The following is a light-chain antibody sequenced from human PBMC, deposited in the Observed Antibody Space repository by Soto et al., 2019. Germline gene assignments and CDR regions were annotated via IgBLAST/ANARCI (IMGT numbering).Light chain of an antibody. Sequence: AIRMTQSPSSFSASTGDRVTITCRASQGISSYLAWYQQKPGKAPKLLIYAASTLQSGVPSRFRGSGSGTDFTLTISCLQSEDFATYYCQQYYSYPVTFGQGTKVEIK. CDR1: QGISSY. J-gene: IGKJ1*01. CDR3: QQYYSYPVT. V-gene: IGKV1-8*01. CDR2: AAS.